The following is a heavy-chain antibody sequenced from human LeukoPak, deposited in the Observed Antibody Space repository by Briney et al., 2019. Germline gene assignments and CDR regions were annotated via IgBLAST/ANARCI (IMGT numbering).Heavy chain of an antibody. V-gene: IGHV3-33*01. Sequence: GGSLRLSCAASGFTFSSYGMHWVRQAPGKGLEGVAVIWYDGSNKYYADSVKGRFTISRDNSKNTLYLQMNSLRAEDTAVYYCARAMVRGVIISSMDVWGKGTTVTVSS. J-gene: IGHJ6*03. CDR3: ARAMVRGVIISSMDV. D-gene: IGHD3-10*01. CDR2: IWYDGSNK. CDR1: GFTFSSYG.